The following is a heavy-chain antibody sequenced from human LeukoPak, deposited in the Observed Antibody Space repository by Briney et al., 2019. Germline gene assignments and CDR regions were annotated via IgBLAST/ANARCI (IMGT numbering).Heavy chain of an antibody. J-gene: IGHJ4*02. Sequence: GESLKISCKGSGYSSTSNYIGWVRQMPGKGLEWMGIIYPGDSSTRYSPSFEGQVTISADKSISTAYLQWSSLKASDTAMYYCAVRSVRYFEFWGQGVLVTVSS. D-gene: IGHD3-10*01. CDR3: AVRSVRYFEF. CDR2: IYPGDSST. CDR1: GYSSTSNY. V-gene: IGHV5-51*01.